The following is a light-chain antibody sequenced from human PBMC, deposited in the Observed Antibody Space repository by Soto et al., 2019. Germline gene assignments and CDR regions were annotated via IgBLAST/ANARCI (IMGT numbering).Light chain of an antibody. CDR2: STN. CDR3: AAWDGSLNVVL. Sequence: QSVLTQPPSASGTPGQRVTISCSGSSSNIGSNTVNWYQQLPGSAPKLLMYSTNQRPSGVPDRFSGSKSGTSASLATSGLQSEDEADYYCAAWDGSLNVVLFGGGTQLTVL. J-gene: IGLJ2*01. CDR1: SSNIGSNT. V-gene: IGLV1-44*01.